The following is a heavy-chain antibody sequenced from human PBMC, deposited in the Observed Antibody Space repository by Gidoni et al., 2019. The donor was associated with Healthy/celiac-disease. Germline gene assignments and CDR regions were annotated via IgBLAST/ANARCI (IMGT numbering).Heavy chain of an antibody. J-gene: IGHJ4*02. CDR3: ARDQGSSSWYGDVDY. Sequence: QVQLVQSGAEVKKPGAAVKVYCKASGYTFTSYYMHWVRQAPGQGLEWMGIINPSGGSTSYAQKFQGRVTMTRDTSTSTVYMELSSLRSEDTAVYYCARDQGSSSWYGDVDYWGQGTLVTVSS. V-gene: IGHV1-46*01. CDR1: GYTFTSYY. CDR2: INPSGGST. D-gene: IGHD6-13*01.